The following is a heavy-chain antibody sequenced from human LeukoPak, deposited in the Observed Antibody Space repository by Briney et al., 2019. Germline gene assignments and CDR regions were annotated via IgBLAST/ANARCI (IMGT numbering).Heavy chain of an antibody. D-gene: IGHD3-22*01. CDR1: GGSISGYH. J-gene: IGHJ4*02. CDR3: ARTSDYDTIGYYLDY. CDR2: INYSGNT. V-gene: IGHV4-59*01. Sequence: SETLSLTCTLSGGSISGYHWSWIRQSPGTGLEWIGYINYSGNTRYKPSLRSRVTISVDTSKNQFSLNVNSVTAADTAVYYCARTSDYDTIGYYLDYWGQGVLATVSS.